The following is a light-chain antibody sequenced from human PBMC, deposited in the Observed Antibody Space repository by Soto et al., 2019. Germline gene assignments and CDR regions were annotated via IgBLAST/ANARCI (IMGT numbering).Light chain of an antibody. J-gene: IGLJ2*01. CDR3: SSYAGSNKV. CDR1: SSDVGGYNY. V-gene: IGLV2-8*01. Sequence: QSVLAQPPSASGSPGQSFTISCTVTSSDVGGYNYVSWYQQHPGKAPKLMIYEVSKRPSGVPDRFSGSKSGNTASLTVSGLQAEDEADYYCSSYAGSNKVFGGGTQLTVL. CDR2: EVS.